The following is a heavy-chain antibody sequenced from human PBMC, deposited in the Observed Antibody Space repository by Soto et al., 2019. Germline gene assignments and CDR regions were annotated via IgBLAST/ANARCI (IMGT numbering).Heavy chain of an antibody. J-gene: IGHJ6*02. Sequence: PGGSLRLSCAASGFTFSSYAMHWVRQAPGKGLEWVAVISYDGSNKYYADSVKGRFTISRDNSKNTLYLQMNSLRAEDTAVYYCARVSCSGGSCYSLSYYYGMDVWGQGTTVTVSS. CDR2: ISYDGSNK. CDR3: ARVSCSGGSCYSLSYYYGMDV. D-gene: IGHD2-15*01. V-gene: IGHV3-30-3*01. CDR1: GFTFSSYA.